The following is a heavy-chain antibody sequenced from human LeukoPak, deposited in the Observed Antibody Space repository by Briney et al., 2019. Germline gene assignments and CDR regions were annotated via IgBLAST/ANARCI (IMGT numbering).Heavy chain of an antibody. J-gene: IGHJ4*02. Sequence: PSETLSLTCAVSGGSISSGGYSWSWIRQPPGKGLEWIGYIYHSGSTYYNPSLKSRVTISVDRSKNQFSLELSSVTAADTAVYYCARRSQAMSASLDYWGQGTLVTVSS. CDR3: ARRSQAMSASLDY. CDR2: IYHSGST. D-gene: IGHD2-2*01. V-gene: IGHV4-30-2*01. CDR1: GGSISSGGYS.